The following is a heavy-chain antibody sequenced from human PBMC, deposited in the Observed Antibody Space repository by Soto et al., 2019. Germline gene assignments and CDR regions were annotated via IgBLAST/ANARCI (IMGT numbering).Heavy chain of an antibody. V-gene: IGHV3-21*06. D-gene: IGHD3-22*01. J-gene: IGHJ4*02. CDR3: GRDSAFDSSGRFDY. Sequence: GGSLRLCCAAAGFAFRSSSMHWPRQAPGKGLEWVSSITSGSSYKYYEDSVEGRFTISRDNANNTLFLQMNSLRADDTAIYYCGRDSAFDSSGRFDYWGQGP. CDR2: ITSGSSYK. CDR1: GFAFRSSS.